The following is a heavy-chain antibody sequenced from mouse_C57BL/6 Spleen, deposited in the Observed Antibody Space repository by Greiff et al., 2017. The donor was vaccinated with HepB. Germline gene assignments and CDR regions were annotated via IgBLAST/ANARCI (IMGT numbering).Heavy chain of an antibody. CDR3: ARGGVLRGYWYFDV. D-gene: IGHD1-1*01. CDR2: INPSNGGT. V-gene: IGHV1-53*01. J-gene: IGHJ1*03. CDR1: GYTFTSYW. Sequence: VQLQQPGTELVKPGASVKLSCKASGYTFTSYWMHWVKQRPGQGLEWIGNINPSNGGTNYNEKFKSKATLTVDKSSSTAYMQLSSLTSEDSAVYYCARGGVLRGYWYFDVWGTGTTVTVSS.